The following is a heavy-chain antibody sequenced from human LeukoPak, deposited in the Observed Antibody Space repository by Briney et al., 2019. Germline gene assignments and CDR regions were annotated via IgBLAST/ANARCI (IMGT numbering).Heavy chain of an antibody. CDR2: IYYSGST. J-gene: IGHJ4*02. CDR1: GGSISSSSYY. V-gene: IGHV4-39*07. D-gene: IGHD3-10*01. CDR3: ARDPFTYYYGSGSF. Sequence: SETLSLTCTVSGGSISSSSYYWGWIRQPPGKGLEWIGSIYYSGSTYYNPSLKSRVTISVDTSKNQFSLKLSSVTAADTAVYYCARDPFTYYYGSGSFWGQGTLVTVSS.